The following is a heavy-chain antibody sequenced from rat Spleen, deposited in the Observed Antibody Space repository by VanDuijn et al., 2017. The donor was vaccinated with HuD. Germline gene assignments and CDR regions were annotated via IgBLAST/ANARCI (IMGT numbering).Heavy chain of an antibody. V-gene: IGHV3-1*01. D-gene: IGHD4-1*01. CDR2: ISYSGST. Sequence: QLKESGPGLLRPSQSLSLTCSVTNYSITSNYWGWIRRFPGSKMEWIGHISYSGSTSYNPSLKSRISITRDTSKNQFFLQLNSVTTEDTATYYCAKLRAIFDYWGQGVMVTVSS. CDR3: AKLRAIFDY. J-gene: IGHJ2*01. CDR1: NYSITSNY.